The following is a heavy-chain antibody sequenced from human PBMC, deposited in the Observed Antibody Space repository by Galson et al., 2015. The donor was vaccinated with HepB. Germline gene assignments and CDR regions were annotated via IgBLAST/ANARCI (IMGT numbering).Heavy chain of an antibody. CDR3: ARNGYSGYDSDYYYYYGMDV. Sequence: SVKVSCKASGYTFTSYGISWVRQAPGQGLEWMGCISAYNGYTKYAQKLQGRVTMTTDTSTSTAYMELMSLRSDGTAVYYCARNGYSGYDSDYYYYYGMDVWGQGTTVTVSS. V-gene: IGHV1-18*04. CDR1: GYTFTSYG. D-gene: IGHD5-12*01. J-gene: IGHJ6*02. CDR2: ISAYNGYT.